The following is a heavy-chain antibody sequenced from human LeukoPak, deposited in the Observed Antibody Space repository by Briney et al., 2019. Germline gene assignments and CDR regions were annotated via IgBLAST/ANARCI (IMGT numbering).Heavy chain of an antibody. J-gene: IGHJ4*02. CDR1: GFTFSSYG. D-gene: IGHD6-19*01. V-gene: IGHV3-30*02. CDR2: IRYDGSNK. CDR3: ARGTTLAVAPGLDY. Sequence: GGSLRLSCAASGFTFSSYGMHWVRQAPGKGLEWVAFIRYDGSNKYYADSVKGRFTISRDNSKDTLYLQMNSLRAEDTAVYYCARGTTLAVAPGLDYWGQGTLVTVSS.